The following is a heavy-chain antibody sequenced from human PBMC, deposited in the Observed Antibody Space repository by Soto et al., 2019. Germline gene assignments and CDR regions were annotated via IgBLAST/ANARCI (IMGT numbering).Heavy chain of an antibody. CDR3: ARGPQKYSGSYQSWFDP. Sequence: PSETLSLTCTVSGGSISSSSYYWGWLRQPPGKGLEWIGYIYYSGSTNYNPSLKSRVTISVDTSKNQFSLKLSSVTAADTAVYYCARGPQKYSGSYQSWFDPWGQGTLVTVSS. V-gene: IGHV4-61*05. CDR2: IYYSGST. CDR1: GGSISSSSYY. D-gene: IGHD1-26*01. J-gene: IGHJ5*02.